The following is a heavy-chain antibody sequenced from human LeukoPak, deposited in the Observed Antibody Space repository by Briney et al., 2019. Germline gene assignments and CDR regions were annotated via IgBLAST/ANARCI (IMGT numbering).Heavy chain of an antibody. CDR2: IDSDGSTT. V-gene: IGHV3-74*01. CDR1: GFAFFNHW. D-gene: IGHD6-25*01. J-gene: IGHJ4*02. CDR3: VRGVNAAGSS. Sequence: GGSLRLSCTASGFAFFNHWMHWVRQAPGKGLVWVSRIDSDGSTTDYADSVKGRFTISRDNAKNTLFLQMSSLRAEDTAVYYCVRGVNAAGSSWGQGALVTVAS.